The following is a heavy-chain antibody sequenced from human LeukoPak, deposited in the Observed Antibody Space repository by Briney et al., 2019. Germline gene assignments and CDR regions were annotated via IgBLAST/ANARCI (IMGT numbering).Heavy chain of an antibody. D-gene: IGHD3-16*02. Sequence: PGGSLRLSCAASGFSFSTNYMSWFRRAPGKGLEWVSLIYSGGTAYYADSVKGRFTISRDNSRNTLYLQMNSVRAEDTAMYYCARTIVYDSYSYDHWGQGTLVTVSS. CDR2: IYSGGTA. CDR1: GFSFSTNY. V-gene: IGHV3-53*01. J-gene: IGHJ4*02. CDR3: ARTIVYDSYSYDH.